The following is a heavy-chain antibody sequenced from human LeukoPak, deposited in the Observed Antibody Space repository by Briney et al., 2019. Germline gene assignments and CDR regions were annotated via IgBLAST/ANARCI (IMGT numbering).Heavy chain of an antibody. D-gene: IGHD3-9*01. Sequence: GGSLRLFCAASGFTFSSYSMNWVRQAPGKGPEWVSSISSSSSYIYYADSVKGRFTISRDNAKNSLYLQMNSLRAEDTAVYYCARDRGDIRGDAFDIWGQGTMVTVSS. CDR1: GFTFSSYS. V-gene: IGHV3-21*01. CDR2: ISSSSSYI. CDR3: ARDRGDIRGDAFDI. J-gene: IGHJ3*02.